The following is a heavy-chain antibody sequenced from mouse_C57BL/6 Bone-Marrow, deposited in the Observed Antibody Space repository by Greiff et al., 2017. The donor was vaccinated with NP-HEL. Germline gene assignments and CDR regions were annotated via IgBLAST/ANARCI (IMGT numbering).Heavy chain of an antibody. V-gene: IGHV5-6*02. D-gene: IGHD1-1*01. CDR2: ISSGGSYT. CDR3: AGITTVVAYYAMDY. CDR1: GFTFSSYG. Sequence: DVKLQESGGDLVKPGGSLKLSCAASGFTFSSYGMSWVRQTPDKGLEWVATISSGGSYTYYPDSVKGRFTISRDNAKNTLYLQMSSLKSEDTAMYYCAGITTVVAYYAMDYWGQGTSVTVSS. J-gene: IGHJ4*01.